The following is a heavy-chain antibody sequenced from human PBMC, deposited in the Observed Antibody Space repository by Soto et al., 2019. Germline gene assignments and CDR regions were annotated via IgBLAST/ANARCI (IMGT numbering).Heavy chain of an antibody. Sequence: QVQLVQSGAEVKKPGSSVKVSCKASGGTFSSYAISWVRQAPGQGLEWMGGIVPIIGAARYAEKFRDRVNIIADEFTSTAYMELGSLRSDDTAVYYCARGKPREIRLGRNIVVTTSDAFDIWDLGTMVNVSS. CDR1: GGTFSSYA. CDR3: ARGKPREIRLGRNIVVTTSDAFDI. D-gene: IGHD3-22*01. J-gene: IGHJ3*02. V-gene: IGHV1-69*01. CDR2: IVPIIGAA.